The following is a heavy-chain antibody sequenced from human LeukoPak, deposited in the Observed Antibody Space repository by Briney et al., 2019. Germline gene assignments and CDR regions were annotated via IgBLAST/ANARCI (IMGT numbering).Heavy chain of an antibody. CDR3: ARSVRRRLTGSEFDY. D-gene: IGHD3-9*01. CDR1: GGTFSSYA. V-gene: IGHV1-69*01. Sequence: SVKVSCKASGGTFSSYAISWVRQAPGQGLEWMGGIIPIFGTANYAQKFQGRVTITADESMSTAYMELSSLRSEDTAVYYCARSVRRRLTGSEFDYWGQGTLVTVSS. CDR2: IIPIFGTA. J-gene: IGHJ4*02.